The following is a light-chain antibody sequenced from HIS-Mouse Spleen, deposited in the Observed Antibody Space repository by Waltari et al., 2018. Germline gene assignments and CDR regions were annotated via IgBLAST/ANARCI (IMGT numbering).Light chain of an antibody. CDR2: DVS. J-gene: IGLJ1*01. CDR1: SSDVGGYNH. Sequence: QSALTQPRSVSWSPGQSVTISCTGTSSDVGGYNHVSWYQQHPGKAPKLMIYDVSKRPSGVPDRFSGSKSGNTASLTISGLQAEDEADYYCCSYAGSYTYVFGTGTKVTVL. CDR3: CSYAGSYTYV. V-gene: IGLV2-11*01.